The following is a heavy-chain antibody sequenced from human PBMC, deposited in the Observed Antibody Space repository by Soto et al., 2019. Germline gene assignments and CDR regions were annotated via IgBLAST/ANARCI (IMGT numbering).Heavy chain of an antibody. V-gene: IGHV5-51*01. D-gene: IGHD3-3*01. CDR1: GYSFTNYW. CDR2: IYPGDSHA. Sequence: PGESLKISCKGSGYSFTNYWIGWVRQMPGKGLEWMGIIYPGDSHAIYSPSFQGQVTISADKSISTAYLEWSSLEASDTAMYYCARARSITIFGVVGFEMDVWGQGTTVTVS. J-gene: IGHJ6*02. CDR3: ARARSITIFGVVGFEMDV.